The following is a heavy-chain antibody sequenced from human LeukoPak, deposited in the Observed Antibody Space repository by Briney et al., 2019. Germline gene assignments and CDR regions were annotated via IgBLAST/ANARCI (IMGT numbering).Heavy chain of an antibody. CDR3: ARDAKEHYYDSSGYYY. J-gene: IGHJ4*02. CDR1: GYTFTSYY. CDR2: INPSGGST. D-gene: IGHD3-22*01. Sequence: ASVKVSCKASGYTFTSYYMHWVRQAPGQGLEWMGIINPSGGSTSYAQKFQGRVTMTRDTSTSTVYMELSSLRSEDTAVYYCARDAKEHYYDSSGYYYWSQGTLVTISS. V-gene: IGHV1-46*01.